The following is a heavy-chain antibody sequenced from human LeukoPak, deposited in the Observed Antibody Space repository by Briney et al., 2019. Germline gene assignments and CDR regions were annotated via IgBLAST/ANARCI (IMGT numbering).Heavy chain of an antibody. J-gene: IGHJ6*02. CDR2: IIPILGIA. CDR3: ARVAPYEDV. D-gene: IGHD2-8*01. V-gene: IGHV1-69*04. CDR1: GYTLTGLS. Sequence: SVKVTCKISGYTLTGLSMHWVRQAPGKGLEWMGRIIPILGIANYAQKFQGRVTITADKSTSTAYMELSSLRSEDTAVYYCARVAPYEDVWGQGTTVTVSS.